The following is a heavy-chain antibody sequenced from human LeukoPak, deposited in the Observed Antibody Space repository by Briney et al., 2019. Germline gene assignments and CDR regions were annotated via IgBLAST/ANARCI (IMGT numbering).Heavy chain of an antibody. CDR1: GFTFSSYC. V-gene: IGHV3-21*01. CDR2: ISSSSSYI. CDR3: ARGLTSIAVAGGDY. Sequence: GGSLRLSCAASGFTFSSYCMNWVRRAPGKGLEWVSSISSSSSYIYYADSVKGRFTISRDNSKNTLYLQMNSLRAEDTAVYYCARGLTSIAVAGGDYWGQGTLVTVSS. J-gene: IGHJ4*02. D-gene: IGHD6-19*01.